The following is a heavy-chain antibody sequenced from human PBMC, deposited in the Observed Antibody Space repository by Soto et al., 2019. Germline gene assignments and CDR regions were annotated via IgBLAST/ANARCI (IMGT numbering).Heavy chain of an antibody. V-gene: IGHV4-59*08. CDR3: ARRYGYYFDY. CDR2: IYYSGST. J-gene: IGHJ4*02. Sequence: PSETLSLTCVVSGGSLSSYYWSWIRQPPGKGLEWIGYIYYSGSTNYNPSLKSRVTISVDTSKNQLSLKLSSVTAADTAVYYCARRYGYYFDYWGQGTLVTVSS. CDR1: GGSLSSYY. D-gene: IGHD4-17*01.